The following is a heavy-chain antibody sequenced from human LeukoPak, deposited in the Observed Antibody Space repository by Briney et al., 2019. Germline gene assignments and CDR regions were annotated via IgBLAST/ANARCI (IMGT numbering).Heavy chain of an antibody. Sequence: SETLSLTCTVSGGSITSYYWSWRRQPAGKGLEWIGRIYSSGTTNYNPSLKSRVTMSIDTTQFSLKLSSVTAADTAVYFCACGVAAAGWLYFDYWGQGSLVTVSS. CDR1: GGSITSYY. CDR2: IYSSGTT. D-gene: IGHD6-13*01. V-gene: IGHV4-4*07. J-gene: IGHJ4*02. CDR3: ACGVAAAGWLYFDY.